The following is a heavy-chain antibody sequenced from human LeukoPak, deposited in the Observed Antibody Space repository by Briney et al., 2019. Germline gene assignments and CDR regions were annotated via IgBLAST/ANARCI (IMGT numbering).Heavy chain of an antibody. CDR1: GGSISSYY. Sequence: SETLSLTCTVSGGSISSYYWSWIRQPPGKGLEWIGYIYYSGSTYYNPSLKSRVTISVDTSKNQFSLKLSSVTAADTAVYYCARGGPRDYGDYYYYFDYWGQGTLVTVSS. D-gene: IGHD4-17*01. CDR2: IYYSGST. CDR3: ARGGPRDYGDYYYYFDY. J-gene: IGHJ4*02. V-gene: IGHV4-59*12.